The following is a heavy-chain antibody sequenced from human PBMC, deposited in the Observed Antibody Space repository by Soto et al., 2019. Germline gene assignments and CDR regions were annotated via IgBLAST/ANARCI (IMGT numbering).Heavy chain of an antibody. CDR3: ARERLYGPASA. CDR1: GFTVRSNY. Sequence: GGSLRLSCVVSGFTVRSNYMSWVRQAPGKGLEWVSVIYDGGSTSYADSVKGRFTISRDNSKNTVYLQMNSLRAEDTAVYFCARERLYGPASAWGQGTLVTVSS. V-gene: IGHV3-53*01. CDR2: IYDGGST. J-gene: IGHJ4*02. D-gene: IGHD3-10*01.